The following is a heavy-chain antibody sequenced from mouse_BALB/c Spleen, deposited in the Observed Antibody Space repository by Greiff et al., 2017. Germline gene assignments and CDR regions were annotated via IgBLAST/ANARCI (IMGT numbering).Heavy chain of an antibody. J-gene: IGHJ3*01. CDR3: ASPITTVVPFAY. CDR2: IWSGGST. Sequence: QVQLKESGPGLVQPSQSLSITCTVSGFSLTSYGVHWVRQSPGKGLEWLGVIWSGGSTDYNAAFISRLSISKDNSKSQVFFKMNSLQANDTAIYYCASPITTVVPFAYWGQGTLVTVSA. V-gene: IGHV2-2*02. CDR1: GFSLTSYG. D-gene: IGHD1-1*01.